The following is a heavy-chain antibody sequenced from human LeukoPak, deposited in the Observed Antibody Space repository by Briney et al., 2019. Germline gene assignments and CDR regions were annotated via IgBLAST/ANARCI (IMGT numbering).Heavy chain of an antibody. J-gene: IGHJ4*02. V-gene: IGHV1-2*06. CDR2: INPNSGGT. D-gene: IGHD3-16*01. CDR3: ARGRSFGELGVY. Sequence: ASVKVSRKASGYIFTDYYMHWVRQAPGQELGWMGRINPNSGGTNYAQNFQGRVAMTRDTFIRTAYMELTRLTSDDTAVYYCARGRSFGELGVYWGQGTLVTVSS. CDR1: GYIFTDYY.